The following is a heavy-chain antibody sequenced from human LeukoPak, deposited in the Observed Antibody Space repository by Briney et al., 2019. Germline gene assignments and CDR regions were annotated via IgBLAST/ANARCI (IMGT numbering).Heavy chain of an antibody. CDR3: ARDKAGVPDY. V-gene: IGHV3-30*04. D-gene: IGHD3-10*01. CDR1: GFTFGSYA. J-gene: IGHJ4*02. Sequence: GGSLRLSCAASGFTFGSYAMHWVRQAPGKGLEWVAVISYDGSNKYYADSVKGRFTISRDNSKNTLYLQMNSLRAEDTAVYYCARDKAGVPDYWGQGTLVTVSS. CDR2: ISYDGSNK.